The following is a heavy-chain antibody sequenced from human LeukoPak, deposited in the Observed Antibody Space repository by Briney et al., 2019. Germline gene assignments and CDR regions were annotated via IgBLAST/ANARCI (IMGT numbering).Heavy chain of an antibody. V-gene: IGHV4-39*07. D-gene: IGHD6-13*01. Sequence: SETLSLTCTVSGGSISSSTYYWGWIRQSPGKGLEWIGSIYYSGSTYYNPSLKSRVTISVDTSKNQFSLKLSSVTAADTAVYYCARDCQADPGTRSSCFDYWGQGTLVTVSS. CDR2: IYYSGST. J-gene: IGHJ4*02. CDR1: GGSISSSTYY. CDR3: ARDCQADPGTRSSCFDY.